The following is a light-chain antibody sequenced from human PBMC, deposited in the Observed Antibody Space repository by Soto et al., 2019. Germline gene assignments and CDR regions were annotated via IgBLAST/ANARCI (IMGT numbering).Light chain of an antibody. Sequence: DIQMTQSPSTLSASVGDRVTITCRASQSITSCLAWYQQKPGKAPKVLIYDASSLDSGVPSRFSGSGSGTEVTIIISSLQPYDFATSYCQQYNNYSRTFGQGTKVEIK. J-gene: IGKJ1*01. CDR1: QSITSC. V-gene: IGKV1-5*01. CDR3: QQYNNYSRT. CDR2: DAS.